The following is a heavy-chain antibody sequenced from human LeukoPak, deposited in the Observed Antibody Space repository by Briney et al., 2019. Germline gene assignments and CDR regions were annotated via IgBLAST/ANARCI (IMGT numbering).Heavy chain of an antibody. CDR3: ARTRWFGELQGYYFDY. V-gene: IGHV4-39*01. J-gene: IGHJ4*02. Sequence: SETLSLTCTVSGVSISNNYFYWAWIRQPPGKGLELIGYVHHTGSTFHNSSLKSRVTISADTSQNQFSLSLTSVTAADTAVYYCARTRWFGELQGYYFDYWGQGTLVTVSS. D-gene: IGHD3-10*01. CDR2: VHHTGST. CDR1: GVSISNNYFY.